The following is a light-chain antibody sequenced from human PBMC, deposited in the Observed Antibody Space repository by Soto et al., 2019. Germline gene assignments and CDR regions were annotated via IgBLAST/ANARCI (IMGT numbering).Light chain of an antibody. J-gene: IGKJ1*01. V-gene: IGKV3-15*01. Sequence: EIVMTQSPATLSVSPGERATLSCRASQSVSSNLAWYQQKPGQAPRLLIYGASTRATGIPARFSGSGSGTESTLTISSLQSEDFAVYYCQQYNNWPRGFGQGTKV. CDR3: QQYNNWPRG. CDR1: QSVSSN. CDR2: GAS.